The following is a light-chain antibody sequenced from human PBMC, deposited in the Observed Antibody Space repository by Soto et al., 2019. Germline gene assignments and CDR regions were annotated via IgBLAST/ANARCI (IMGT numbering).Light chain of an antibody. CDR3: PQFNSVWYA. CDR1: EGISTY. V-gene: IGKV1-9*01. J-gene: IGKJ2*01. CDR2: GAS. Sequence: DIQLTQSPSFLSASVGDRVTITCRASEGISTYLAWYLQRPGKAPKLLIYGASTLQSGVTSTFSGSGSGTEFNLTISSLQPEDFGTYYCPQFNSVWYACGQGTKLEIK.